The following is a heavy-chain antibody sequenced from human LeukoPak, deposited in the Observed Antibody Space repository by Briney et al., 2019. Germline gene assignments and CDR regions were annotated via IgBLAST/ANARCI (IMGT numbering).Heavy chain of an antibody. J-gene: IGHJ6*02. CDR3: ARVNRYSSGWYKYYYYGMDV. V-gene: IGHV3-48*02. CDR1: GGTFSSYS. CDR2: ISSSSSTI. Sequence: ASVKVSCKASGGTFSSYSMNWVRQAPGKGLEWVSYISSSSSTIYYADSVKGRFTISRDNAKNSLYLQMNSLRDEDTAVYYCARVNRYSSGWYKYYYYGMDVWGQGTTVTVSS. D-gene: IGHD6-19*01.